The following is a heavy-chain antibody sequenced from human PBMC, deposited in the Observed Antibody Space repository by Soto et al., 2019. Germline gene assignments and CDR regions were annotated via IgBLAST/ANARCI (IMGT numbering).Heavy chain of an antibody. D-gene: IGHD3-9*01. V-gene: IGHV3-33*01. Sequence: PGGSLRLSCAASGFTFSSYGMHWVRQAPGKGLEWVAVIWYDGSNKYYADSVKGRFTISRDNSKNTLYLQMNSLRAEDTAVYYCARDHFDEETGSYYYYGMDVRGQGTTVTVSS. CDR2: IWYDGSNK. J-gene: IGHJ6*02. CDR3: ARDHFDEETGSYYYYGMDV. CDR1: GFTFSSYG.